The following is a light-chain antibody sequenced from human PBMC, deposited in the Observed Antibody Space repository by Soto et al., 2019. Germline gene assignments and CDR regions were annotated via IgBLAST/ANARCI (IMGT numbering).Light chain of an antibody. Sequence: EILLRQSPATLSESPGERVTLSCTASHDVSTNLAWYQQKHGQSPRLVIYGASNRATGVPARFSGSGSGTDFTLIINSLQPEDFAVYYCQQYTNWPPMYTFGQGTKLEIK. CDR1: HDVSTN. CDR3: QQYTNWPPMYT. V-gene: IGKV3-15*01. CDR2: GAS. J-gene: IGKJ2*01.